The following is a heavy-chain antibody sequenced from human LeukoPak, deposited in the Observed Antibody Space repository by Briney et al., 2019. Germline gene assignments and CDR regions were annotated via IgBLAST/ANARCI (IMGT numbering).Heavy chain of an antibody. V-gene: IGHV3-23*01. D-gene: IGHD6-13*01. CDR2: ISSSGGSA. J-gene: IGHJ4*02. CDR1: GFTFSSIS. Sequence: GGSLRLSCAASGFTFSSISMSWVRQAPGKGLEWVSGISSSGGSAYHADSVKGRFTISRDNSKNTLYLQMNSLRAEDTAVYHCAKTDGVAAADYWGQGTLVAAADYWGQGTLVTVSS. CDR3: AKTDGVAAADYWGQGTLVAAADY.